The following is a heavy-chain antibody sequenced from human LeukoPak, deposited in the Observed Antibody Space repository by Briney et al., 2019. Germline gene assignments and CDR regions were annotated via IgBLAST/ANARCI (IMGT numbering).Heavy chain of an antibody. CDR3: AKYGSGTYYNGLH. Sequence: GGSLRLSCAASGFAFNFYAMTWVRQAPGKRLQWVSTISVSGENTYYADSVKDRFTISRDISKSTLYLQMNSLRDEDTALYYCAKYGSGTYYNGLHWGQGTLVTVSS. V-gene: IGHV3-23*01. J-gene: IGHJ4*02. D-gene: IGHD3-10*01. CDR1: GFAFNFYA. CDR2: ISVSGENT.